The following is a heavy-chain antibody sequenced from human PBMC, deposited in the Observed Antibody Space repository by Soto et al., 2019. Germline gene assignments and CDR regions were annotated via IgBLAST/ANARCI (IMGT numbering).Heavy chain of an antibody. D-gene: IGHD3-16*01. Sequence: DVQLVESGGDLVQPGGSLRLSCAASGFSFSSYWMTWVRQAPGKGLEWVANIKQDGREKYYVASVKGRFTISRDNGKNLLFLQMASLTPDDTAVYYCAGDGVRNGAYNGWLDPWGQGTLVTVSS. CDR1: GFSFSSYW. CDR2: IKQDGREK. CDR3: AGDGVRNGAYNGWLDP. V-gene: IGHV3-7*03. J-gene: IGHJ5*02.